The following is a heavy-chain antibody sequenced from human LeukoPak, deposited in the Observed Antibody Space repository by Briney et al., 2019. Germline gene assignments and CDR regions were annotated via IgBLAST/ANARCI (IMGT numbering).Heavy chain of an antibody. CDR1: GGSISSYY. J-gene: IGHJ5*02. CDR2: IYYSGST. CDR3: ARGVGPYNWSDP. Sequence: SETLSLTCTVSGGSISSYYWSWIRQPPGKGLEWIGYIYYSGSTNYNPSLKSRVTISVDTSKNQFSLKLSFVTAADTAVYYCARGVGPYNWSDPWGQGTLVTVSS. V-gene: IGHV4-59*01. D-gene: IGHD3-16*01.